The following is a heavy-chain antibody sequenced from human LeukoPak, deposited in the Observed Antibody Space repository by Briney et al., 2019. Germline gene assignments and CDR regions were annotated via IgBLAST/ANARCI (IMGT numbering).Heavy chain of an antibody. V-gene: IGHV4-59*01. CDR3: ARGGYSYINYFDY. CDR1: GGSISSYY. Sequence: SETLSLTCTVSGGSISSYYCNWIRQPPGKGLEWIGNIYYSGSTNYNPPLKSRVTISVDTSKNQCSLKLRSVTAADTAVYYCARGGYSYINYFDYWGQGTLVTVSS. CDR2: IYYSGST. J-gene: IGHJ4*02. D-gene: IGHD5-18*01.